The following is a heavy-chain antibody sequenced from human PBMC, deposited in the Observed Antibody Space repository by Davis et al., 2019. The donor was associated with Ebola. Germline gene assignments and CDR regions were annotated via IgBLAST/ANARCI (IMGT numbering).Heavy chain of an antibody. Sequence: PSETLSLTCTVSGGSISSSSYYWGWIRQPPGKGLEWIGSIYYSGSTYYNPSLKSRVTISVDTSKNQFSLKLSSVTAADTAVYYCARHPPPGGNDDGWDFDYWGQGTLVTVSS. V-gene: IGHV4-39*01. CDR3: ARHPPPGGNDDGWDFDY. CDR2: IYYSGST. CDR1: GGSISSSSYY. D-gene: IGHD1-1*01. J-gene: IGHJ4*02.